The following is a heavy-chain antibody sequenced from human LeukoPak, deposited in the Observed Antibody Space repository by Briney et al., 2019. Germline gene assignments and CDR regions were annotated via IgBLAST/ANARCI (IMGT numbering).Heavy chain of an antibody. J-gene: IGHJ4*02. Sequence: GGSLRLSRALSGFTLSINYMSYVRQAPEERLEWGSVIYRRGQTYYADSVKRRFTISRENSKSALYLQRNSLRVEETALYYCVRERLYDRIVFLPGWGQGTLVTVSS. D-gene: IGHD3-22*01. V-gene: IGHV3-66*01. CDR3: VRERLYDRIVFLPG. CDR1: GFTLSINY. CDR2: IYRRGQT.